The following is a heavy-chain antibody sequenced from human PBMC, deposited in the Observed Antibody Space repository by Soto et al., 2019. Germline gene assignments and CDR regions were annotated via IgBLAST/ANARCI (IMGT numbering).Heavy chain of an antibody. CDR2: MNPNSGNT. V-gene: IGHV1-8*01. CDR3: ARGYWVTTVSRMYTWFDP. D-gene: IGHD4-17*01. CDR1: GYTFTSYD. J-gene: IGHJ5*02. Sequence: QVQLVQSGAEVKKPGASVKVSCKASGYTFTSYDINWVRQATGQGLEWMGWMNPNSGNTGYAQKFQGRVTMTRNTSISTAYLELSSLRSEDTAVYYCARGYWVTTVSRMYTWFDPWGQGTLVTVSS.